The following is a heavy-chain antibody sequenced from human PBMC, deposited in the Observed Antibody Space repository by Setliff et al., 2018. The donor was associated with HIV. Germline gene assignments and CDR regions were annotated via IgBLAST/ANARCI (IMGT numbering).Heavy chain of an antibody. D-gene: IGHD3-16*01. CDR1: GFTFSFHA. CDR3: AKDYTPTFWEYNWFDV. V-gene: IGHV3-23*01. J-gene: IGHJ5*02. Sequence: GSLRLSCAASGFTFSFHAMTWVRQAPGKGLEWVSGINGDGDSTYYADSVKGRFTVSRDNSKDTLTLQMNDLRAEDTGLYYCAKDYTPTFWEYNWFDVWGQGTQVTVSS. CDR2: INGDGDST.